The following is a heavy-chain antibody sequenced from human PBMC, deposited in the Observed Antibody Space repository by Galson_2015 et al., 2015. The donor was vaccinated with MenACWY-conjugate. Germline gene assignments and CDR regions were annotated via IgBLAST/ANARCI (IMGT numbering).Heavy chain of an antibody. CDR3: AKAPPTMRGYFALDV. D-gene: IGHD3-10*01. CDR1: GFTLSTCA. Sequence: SLRLSCAASGFTLSTCAMRWVRQAPGKGLEWVSTIVSGSDGGTYYADSVRGRFTISRDNSRNTLYLQMNSLRADDTAVYYCAKAPPTMRGYFALDVWGQGTTVTVSS. V-gene: IGHV3-23*01. CDR2: IVSGSDGGT. J-gene: IGHJ6*02.